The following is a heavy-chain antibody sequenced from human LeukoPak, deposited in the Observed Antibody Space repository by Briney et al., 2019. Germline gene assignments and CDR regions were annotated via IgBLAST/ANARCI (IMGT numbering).Heavy chain of an antibody. Sequence: GGSLRPSCAASGFTFSSYSMNWVRQAPGKGLEWVSSISSSSSYIYYADSVKGRFTISRDNAKNSLYLQMNSLGAEDTAVYYCARATTYYYYMDVWGKGTTVTVSS. CDR3: ARATTYYYYMDV. CDR2: ISSSSSYI. J-gene: IGHJ6*03. V-gene: IGHV3-21*01. D-gene: IGHD5-12*01. CDR1: GFTFSSYS.